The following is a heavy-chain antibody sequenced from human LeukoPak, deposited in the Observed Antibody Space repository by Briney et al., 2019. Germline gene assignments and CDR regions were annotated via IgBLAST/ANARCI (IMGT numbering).Heavy chain of an antibody. CDR2: ISAYNGHT. Sequence: ASVKVSCKASGYTFTSFGISWVRQAPGQGLEWMGWISAYNGHTNYAQKLQGRVSMTTDTSTSTAYMELRSLRSDDTAVYYCARENYSSGWYGGRDAFDIWGQGTMVTVSS. D-gene: IGHD6-19*01. V-gene: IGHV1-18*01. CDR1: GYTFTSFG. CDR3: ARENYSSGWYGGRDAFDI. J-gene: IGHJ3*02.